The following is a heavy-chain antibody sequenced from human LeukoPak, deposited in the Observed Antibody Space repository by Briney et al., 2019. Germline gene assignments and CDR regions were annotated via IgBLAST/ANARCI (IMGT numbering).Heavy chain of an antibody. Sequence: GASVKVSCKASGYTFTGYYMHWVRQAPGPGLEWMGWINPNSGGTNYAQKFQGRVTMTRDTSISTAYMELSRLGSDDTAVYYCARIVVVPAAMPMMDQPTTNYYYYMDVWGKGTTVT. CDR2: INPNSGGT. V-gene: IGHV1-2*02. D-gene: IGHD2-2*01. CDR1: GYTFTGYY. CDR3: ARIVVVPAAMPMMDQPTTNYYYYMDV. J-gene: IGHJ6*03.